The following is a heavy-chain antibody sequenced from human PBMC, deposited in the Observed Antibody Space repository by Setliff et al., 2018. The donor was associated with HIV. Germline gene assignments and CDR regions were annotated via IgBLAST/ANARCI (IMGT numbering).Heavy chain of an antibody. CDR2: IYYSGNT. CDR3: ARRIDDSGSFPDKNWFDT. D-gene: IGHD3-10*01. CDR1: GGSISTYY. J-gene: IGHJ5*02. V-gene: IGHV4-39*01. Sequence: SETLSLTCTVSGGSISTYYWSWIRQPPGKGLEWIGSIYYSGNTYYNPSLKSRVTISVDTSKNQFSLKLSSVTAADTAVYYCARRIDDSGSFPDKNWFDTWGQGSLVTVSS.